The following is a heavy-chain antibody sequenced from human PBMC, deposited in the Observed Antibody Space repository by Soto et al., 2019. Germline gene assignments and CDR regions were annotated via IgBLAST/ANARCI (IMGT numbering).Heavy chain of an antibody. D-gene: IGHD3-16*01. Sequence: EVQLLDSGGGLVQPGESLRLSCAASGFTFSSRAMTWIRQTPGKGLEWVSTISGNGGDTFYADSMRGRVTISRDNSKSTLYLQMDGLRVEDTALYYCAIGGHMSWFAYWGQGTLVTVSS. J-gene: IGHJ4*02. CDR2: ISGNGGDT. V-gene: IGHV3-23*01. CDR1: GFTFSSRA. CDR3: AIGGHMSWFAY.